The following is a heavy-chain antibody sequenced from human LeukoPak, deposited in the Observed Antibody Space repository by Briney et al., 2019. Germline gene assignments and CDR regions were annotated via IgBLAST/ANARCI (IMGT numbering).Heavy chain of an antibody. V-gene: IGHV3-21*01. Sequence: GGSLRLSCAASGFTFNTYAMTWVRQAPGKGLEWVSSISGNSAFIYYADSVRGRLTISRDNAKNSLYLQMSSLRAEDTAVYYCARGHTSGWSNFDCWGLGTLVTVS. D-gene: IGHD6-19*01. J-gene: IGHJ4*02. CDR3: ARGHTSGWSNFDC. CDR1: GFTFNTYA. CDR2: ISGNSAFI.